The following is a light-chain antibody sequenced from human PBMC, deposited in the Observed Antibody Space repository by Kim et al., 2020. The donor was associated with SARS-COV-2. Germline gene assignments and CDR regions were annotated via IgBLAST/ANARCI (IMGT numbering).Light chain of an antibody. CDR1: KVGDKY. CDR3: QAWDSSTADVV. V-gene: IGLV3-1*01. Sequence: SYELTQPPSVSVSPGQTASITCSGDKVGDKYACWYQQKPGQSPVLVIYQDSKRPSGIPERFSGSNSGNTATLSISGTQAMDEADYCCQAWDSSTADVVFG. J-gene: IGLJ2*01. CDR2: QDS.